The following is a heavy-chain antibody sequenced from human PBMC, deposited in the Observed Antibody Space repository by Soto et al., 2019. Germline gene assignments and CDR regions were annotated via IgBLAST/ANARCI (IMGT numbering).Heavy chain of an antibody. CDR1: GGTFSSYA. J-gene: IGHJ6*02. Sequence: SVKVSCKASGGTFSSYAISWVRQAPGQGLEWMGGIIPIFGTANYAQKFQGRVTITADKSTSTAYMELSSLRSEDTAVYYCASSYYDFWSGYHPDYYYYGMDVWGQGTTVTVSS. CDR2: IIPIFGTA. D-gene: IGHD3-3*01. CDR3: ASSYYDFWSGYHPDYYYYGMDV. V-gene: IGHV1-69*06.